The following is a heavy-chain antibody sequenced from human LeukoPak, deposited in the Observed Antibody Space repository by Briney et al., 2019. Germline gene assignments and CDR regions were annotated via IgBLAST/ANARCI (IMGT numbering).Heavy chain of an antibody. Sequence: GGSLRLSCAVSGFTFSRYSMYWVRQAPGKGLEWVSYISSSGSSIYYADSVKGRFTISRDSAKNSLYLQMNSLRAEDTAVYYCARDNNDAFDIWGQGTMLTVSS. J-gene: IGHJ3*02. CDR3: ARDNNDAFDI. CDR1: GFTFSRYS. CDR2: ISSSGSSI. D-gene: IGHD1/OR15-1a*01. V-gene: IGHV3-48*01.